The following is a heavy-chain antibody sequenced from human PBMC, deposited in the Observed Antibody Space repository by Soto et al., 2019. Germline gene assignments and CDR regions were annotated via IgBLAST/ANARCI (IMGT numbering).Heavy chain of an antibody. CDR1: GYTFTSYG. Sequence: QVQLVQSGAEGKKPGASVKVSCKASGYTFTSYGISGVRQAPGQGLEGMGWISAYNGNTNYAQKLQGRVTMTTDTSTSTAYMELRSLRSDDTAVYYCARADPYDSSGYHEDYWGQGTLVTVSS. CDR3: ARADPYDSSGYHEDY. CDR2: ISAYNGNT. D-gene: IGHD3-22*01. V-gene: IGHV1-18*04. J-gene: IGHJ4*02.